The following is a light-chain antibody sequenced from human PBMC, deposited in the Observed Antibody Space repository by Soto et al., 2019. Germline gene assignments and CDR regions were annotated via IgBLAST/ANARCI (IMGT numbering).Light chain of an antibody. V-gene: IGKV1-5*01. CDR3: QQYYRSCS. CDR1: QSVTDW. J-gene: IGKJ2*04. Sequence: DIQLTQSPSTLSASVGDRVTITCRASQSVTDWLAWYQQKPGKAPKLLIYDASSLQSGVPSMFSGSGSGTEFSLTTSSLQPDDFATYYCQQYYRSCSFGQGTKVEIK. CDR2: DAS.